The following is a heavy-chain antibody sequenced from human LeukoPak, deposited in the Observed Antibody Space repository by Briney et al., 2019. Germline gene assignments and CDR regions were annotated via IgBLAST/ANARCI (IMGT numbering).Heavy chain of an antibody. V-gene: IGHV3-30-3*01. CDR1: GFTFSSYA. J-gene: IGHJ4*02. Sequence: AGRSLRLSCAASGFTFSSYAMHWVRQAPGKGLEWVAVISYDGSNKYYADSVKGRFTISRDNSKNTLYLQMNSLRAEDTAVYYCARGRGTTTSPYYFDYWGQGTLVTVSS. CDR3: ARGRGTTTSPYYFDY. CDR2: ISYDGSNK. D-gene: IGHD4-11*01.